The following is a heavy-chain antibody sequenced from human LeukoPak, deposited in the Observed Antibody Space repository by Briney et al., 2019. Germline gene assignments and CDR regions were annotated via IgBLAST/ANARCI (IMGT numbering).Heavy chain of an antibody. Sequence: SVKVSCKASGGTFSSYAISWVRQAPGQGLEWMGGIIPIFGTANYAQKFQGRVTITTDESTSTAYMELRSLRSDDTAVYFCARDSATGTTTFVDYWGQGTLVTVSS. CDR1: GGTFSSYA. D-gene: IGHD1-1*01. J-gene: IGHJ4*02. V-gene: IGHV1-69*05. CDR3: ARDSATGTTTFVDY. CDR2: IIPIFGTA.